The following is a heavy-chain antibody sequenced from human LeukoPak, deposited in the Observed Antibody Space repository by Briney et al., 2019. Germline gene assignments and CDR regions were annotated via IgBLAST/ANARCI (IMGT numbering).Heavy chain of an antibody. D-gene: IGHD2-15*01. CDR1: GGSFSTYY. CDR2: IYYSGAT. V-gene: IGHV4-59*08. J-gene: IGHJ4*02. Sequence: SETLSLTCAVSGGSFSTYYWSWIRQPPGKGLEWIGFIYYSGATKYNPSLESRVTVSLDTSKNQFSLRLNSVTAADTAVYYCARRVAVPGSYYFDYWSQGTLVTVSS. CDR3: ARRVAVPGSYYFDY.